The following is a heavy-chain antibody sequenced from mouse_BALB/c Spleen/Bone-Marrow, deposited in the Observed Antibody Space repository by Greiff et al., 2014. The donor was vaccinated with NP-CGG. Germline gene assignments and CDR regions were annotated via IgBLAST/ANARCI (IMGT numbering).Heavy chain of an antibody. J-gene: IGHJ2*01. CDR3: ARRERTGMNY. CDR1: GYSFTSYW. V-gene: IGHV1-61*01. Sequence: QVQLKESGAELVRPGASVKLSCKASGYSFTSYWMNWVKQRPGQGLEWIGMIYPSDSETRLNQKFKDKATLTVDKSSSTAYMQLSSPTSEDSAVYYCARRERTGMNYWGQGTTLTVSS. CDR2: IYPSDSET. D-gene: IGHD4-1*01.